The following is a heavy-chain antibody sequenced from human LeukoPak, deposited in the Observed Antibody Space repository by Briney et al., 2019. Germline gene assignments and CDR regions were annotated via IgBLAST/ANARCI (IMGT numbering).Heavy chain of an antibody. CDR1: GFTFSSYE. V-gene: IGHV3-48*03. D-gene: IGHD6-13*01. CDR3: AKRSAAGTVGYFDY. CDR2: ISSSGSTI. Sequence: PGGSLRLSCAASGFTFSSYEMNWVRQAPGKGLEWVSYISSSGSTIYYADSVKDRFTISRDDAKNSLYLQMNSLRPEDTALYYCAKRSAAGTVGYFDYWGQGTLVTVSS. J-gene: IGHJ4*02.